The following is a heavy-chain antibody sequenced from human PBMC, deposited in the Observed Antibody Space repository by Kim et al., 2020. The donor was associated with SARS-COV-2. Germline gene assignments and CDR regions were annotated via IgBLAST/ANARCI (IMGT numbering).Heavy chain of an antibody. CDR3: ARGGGVGGSFDI. Sequence: YNPTLKSRVNRSVDTSKSQFCLTLSSLTAADTAVYFCARGGGVGGSFDIWGQGSLVTVSS. V-gene: IGHV4-59*09. J-gene: IGHJ1*01. D-gene: IGHD3-16*01.